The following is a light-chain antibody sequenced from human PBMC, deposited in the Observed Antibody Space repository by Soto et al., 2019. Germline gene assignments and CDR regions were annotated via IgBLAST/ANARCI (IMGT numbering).Light chain of an antibody. CDR1: SSNIGAGYD. Sequence: QSVLTQPPSVSGAPGQRVTISCTGGSSNIGAGYDVHWYQQLPGRAPKLLIYGNTNRPSGVPDRFSGSKSGTSASLAITGLKAEDEAGYYCLSFDSSLSVVFGGGTKVTVL. CDR2: GNT. V-gene: IGLV1-40*01. CDR3: LSFDSSLSVV. J-gene: IGLJ2*01.